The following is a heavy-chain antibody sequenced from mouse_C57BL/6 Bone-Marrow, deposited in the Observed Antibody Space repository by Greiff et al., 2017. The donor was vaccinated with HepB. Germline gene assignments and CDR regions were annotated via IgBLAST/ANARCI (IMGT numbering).Heavy chain of an antibody. V-gene: IGHV5-9*01. J-gene: IGHJ1*03. CDR2: ISGGGGNT. D-gene: IGHD1-1*01. CDR1: GFTFSSYT. CDR3: ARRGDGSSFWYFDG. Sequence: EVKLVESGGGLVKPGGSLKLSCAASGFTFSSYTMSWVRQTPEKRLEWVATISGGGGNTYYPDSVKGRFTISRDNAKNTLYLQMSSLRSEDTALYYCARRGDGSSFWYFDGWGTGTTVTFSS.